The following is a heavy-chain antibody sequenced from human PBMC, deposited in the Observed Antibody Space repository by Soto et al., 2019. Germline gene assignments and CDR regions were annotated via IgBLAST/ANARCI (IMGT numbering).Heavy chain of an antibody. CDR2: ISSYNGNT. CDR3: ARYGRYYDDAFYI. CDR1: GYTLTSYG. V-gene: IGHV1-18*01. J-gene: IGHJ3*02. Sequence: QVQLVQSGAEVKKPGASVKVSCKASGYTLTSYGISWVRQAPGQGLEWMVWISSYNGNTNYAQKLQGRVTMTTATATSTAYMELRSLRSDDTAVYYCARYGRYYDDAFYIWVQGTMVTVSS. D-gene: IGHD3-22*01.